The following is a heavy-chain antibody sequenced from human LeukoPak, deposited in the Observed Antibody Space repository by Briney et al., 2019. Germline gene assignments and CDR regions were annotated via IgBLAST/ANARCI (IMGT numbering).Heavy chain of an antibody. CDR2: IYYSGST. V-gene: IGHV4-39*07. Sequence: SETLSLTCTVSGGSISSSSYYWGWIRQPPGKGLEWIGSIYYSGSTYYNPSLKSRVTISVDTSKNQFSLKLSSVTAADTAVYYCARVVVPAAMDYCGGDCYPDYWGQGTLVTVSS. D-gene: IGHD2-21*02. J-gene: IGHJ4*02. CDR3: ARVVVPAAMDYCGGDCYPDY. CDR1: GGSISSSSYY.